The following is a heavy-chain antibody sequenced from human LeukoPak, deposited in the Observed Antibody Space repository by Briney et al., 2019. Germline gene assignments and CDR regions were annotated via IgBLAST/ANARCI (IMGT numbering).Heavy chain of an antibody. CDR1: GXTFSIYC. J-gene: IGHJ4*02. D-gene: IGHD5-12*01. V-gene: IGHV5-51*01. CDR3: ARHIQGYSVDY. CDR2: IYPSDSDT. Sequence: GESLKISFKGSGXTFSIYCIGWVRQMPGKGLEWMGIIYPSDSDTRYSPSFQGQVTISADKSISTAYLQWSSLKASDTAMYYCARHIQGYSVDYWGQGTLVTVSS.